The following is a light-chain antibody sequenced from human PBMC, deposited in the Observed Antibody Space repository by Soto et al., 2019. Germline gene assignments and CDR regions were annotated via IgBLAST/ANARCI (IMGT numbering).Light chain of an antibody. CDR2: GNN. CDR3: QSYDSSLSGSGV. CDR1: RSDIGAGYD. J-gene: IGLJ2*01. V-gene: IGLV1-40*01. Sequence: QPVLTQPPSVSGAPGQRVTIYCTGSRSDIGAGYDVHWYQQLPGTAPKLLIYGNNNRPSGVPDRFSGSKSGTSASLAITGLQAEDEADYYCQSYDSSLSGSGVFGGGTKLTVL.